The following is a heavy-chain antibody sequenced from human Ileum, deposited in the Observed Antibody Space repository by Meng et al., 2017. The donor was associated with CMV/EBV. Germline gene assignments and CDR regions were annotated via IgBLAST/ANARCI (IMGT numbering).Heavy chain of an antibody. D-gene: IGHD3-10*01. Sequence: YDGYFSDYFWAWIRQPPGKGLEWIGEINNSERTNYNQSLKSRVTISVDTSKNQFSLKLSSVTAADTAVYYCARGQRITLVRGGRFDPWGQGTLVTVSS. CDR3: ARGQRITLVRGGRFDP. J-gene: IGHJ5*02. CDR2: INNSERT. CDR1: DGYFSDYF. V-gene: IGHV4-34*01.